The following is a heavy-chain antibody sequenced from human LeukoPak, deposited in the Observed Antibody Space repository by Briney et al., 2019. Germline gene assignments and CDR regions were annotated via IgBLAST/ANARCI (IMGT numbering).Heavy chain of an antibody. J-gene: IGHJ6*02. V-gene: IGHV1-8*01. CDR1: GYTFTSYD. D-gene: IGHD4-11*01. CDR2: MNPNSGNT. CDR3: AAYSNYYPYYYYYGMDV. Sequence: ASVKVPCKASGYTFTSYDINWVRQATGQGLEWMGWMNPNSGNTGYAQKFQGRVTMTRNTSISTAYMELSSLRSEDAAVYYCAAYSNYYPYYYYYGMDVWGQGTTVTVSS.